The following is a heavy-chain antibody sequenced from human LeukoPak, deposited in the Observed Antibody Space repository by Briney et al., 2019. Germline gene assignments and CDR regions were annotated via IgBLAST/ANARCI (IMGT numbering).Heavy chain of an antibody. CDR2: IKSKTDGGTT. D-gene: IGHD6-19*01. V-gene: IGHV3-15*01. Sequence: PGGSLRLSCAASGFTFINAWMSWIRQAPGKGLEWVGRIKSKTDGGTTDYAAPVKGRFTISRDDSKNTLYLQMNSLKTEDTAVYYCTTGRGSGHGGAYDYWGQGTLVTVSS. CDR3: TTGRGSGHGGAYDY. J-gene: IGHJ4*02. CDR1: GFTFINAW.